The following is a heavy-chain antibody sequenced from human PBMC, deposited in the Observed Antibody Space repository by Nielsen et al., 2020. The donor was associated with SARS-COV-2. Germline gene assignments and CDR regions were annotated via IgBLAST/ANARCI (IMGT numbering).Heavy chain of an antibody. V-gene: IGHV3-23*01. CDR3: AKDDSGYDYLGYHFDY. D-gene: IGHD5-12*01. CDR2: ISGSGGST. CDR1: GFTFSSYA. Sequence: GESLKISCAASGFTFSSYAMSWVRQAPGKGLEWVSAISGSGGSTYYADSVKGRFTISRDNSKNTLYLQMNSLRAEDTAVYYCAKDDSGYDYLGYHFDYWGQGTLVTVSS. J-gene: IGHJ4*02.